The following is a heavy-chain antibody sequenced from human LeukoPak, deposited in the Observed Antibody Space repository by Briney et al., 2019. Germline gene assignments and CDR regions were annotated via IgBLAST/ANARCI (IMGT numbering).Heavy chain of an antibody. CDR3: ARAAAVCSSTSCYGHY. CDR1: GFTFSSYG. J-gene: IGHJ4*02. D-gene: IGHD2-2*01. V-gene: IGHV3-23*01. Sequence: GGSLRLSCAASGFTFSSYGMHWVRQAPGKGLEWVSAISGNGRDTYYTDSVKGRFTISRGNSKNTLYLQMHSLRAEDTAIYYCARAAAVCSSTSCYGHYWGQGTLVTVSS. CDR2: ISGNGRDT.